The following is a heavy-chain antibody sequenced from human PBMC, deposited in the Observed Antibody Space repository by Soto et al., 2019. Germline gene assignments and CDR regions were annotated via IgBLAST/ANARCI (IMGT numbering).Heavy chain of an antibody. CDR3: ARASGGGYSYGSDF. J-gene: IGHJ4*02. Sequence: QVQLVQSGAEGKNPGASVKISCKASGYTFRTYYMNWVRQAPGQGPEWMGIISPSDGKTNYAQKFQGRVTMTRDTSTTTVYVELRSLTSDDTATYFCARASGGGYSYGSDFWGQGTLVIVSS. CDR2: ISPSDGKT. V-gene: IGHV1-46*01. D-gene: IGHD5-12*01. CDR1: GYTFRTYY.